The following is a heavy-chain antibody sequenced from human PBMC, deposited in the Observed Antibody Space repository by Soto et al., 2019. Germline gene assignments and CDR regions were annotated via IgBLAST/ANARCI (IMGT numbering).Heavy chain of an antibody. CDR1: GFLFRSYW. CDR2: IKQDESER. V-gene: IGHV3-7*01. J-gene: IGHJ4*02. D-gene: IGHD1-1*01. Sequence: PGGSLRLSCAVSGFLFRSYWMTLVRQSPGKGLEWVANIKQDESERYYVDSVKGRFTISRDNAKNSLYLQMNSLRVEDTAVYFCERMRWGAGTVTPNIFFDLWGQGTLVTVSS. CDR3: ERMRWGAGTVTPNIFFDL.